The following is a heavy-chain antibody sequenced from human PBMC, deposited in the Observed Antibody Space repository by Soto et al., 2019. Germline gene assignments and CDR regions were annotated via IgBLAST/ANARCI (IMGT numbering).Heavy chain of an antibody. V-gene: IGHV3-30-3*01. D-gene: IGHD1-26*01. J-gene: IGHJ6*02. CDR3: ARHAFSGSYRAYYGMDV. CDR2: ISYDGSNK. CDR1: GFTFNSYA. Sequence: GGSLRLSCAASGFTFNSYAIHWVRQAPGKGLEWVAVISYDGSNKYYADSVKGRFTISRDNSKNRLYLQMNSLRGEDTAVFYCARHAFSGSYRAYYGMDVWGQGTTVTVSS.